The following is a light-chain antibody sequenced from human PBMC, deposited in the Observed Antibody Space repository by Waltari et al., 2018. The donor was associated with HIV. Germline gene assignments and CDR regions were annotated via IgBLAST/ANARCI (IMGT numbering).Light chain of an antibody. CDR2: GNT. CDR1: SYNLDKHY. J-gene: IGLJ3*02. CDR3: EVWDDSLSAVL. V-gene: IGLV1-51*01. Sequence: QSVLTQPPSVSAAPRQKVTITCSGSSYNLDKHYASCYQQPPGTAPKLLIYGNTKRLSGILDRFSGSKAGTSATLGITGLQTGDEADYYCEVWDDSLSAVLFGGGTKLTVL.